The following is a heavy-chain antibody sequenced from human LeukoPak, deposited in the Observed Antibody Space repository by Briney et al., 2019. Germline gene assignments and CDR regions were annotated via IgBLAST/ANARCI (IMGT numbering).Heavy chain of an antibody. Sequence: GGSLRLSCATSGFTFSNFAMSWVRQVPGKGLEWVSIISGDGGATLTADSVKGRFSISRDNSKNTLNLQMNSLRAEDTAVYYCARGHSGWYDYWGQGTLVTVSS. V-gene: IGHV3-23*01. CDR1: GFTFSNFA. D-gene: IGHD6-19*01. CDR2: ISGDGGAT. J-gene: IGHJ4*02. CDR3: ARGHSGWYDY.